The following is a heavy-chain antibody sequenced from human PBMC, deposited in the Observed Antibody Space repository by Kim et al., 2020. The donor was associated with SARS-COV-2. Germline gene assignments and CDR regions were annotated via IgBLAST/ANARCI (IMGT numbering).Heavy chain of an antibody. J-gene: IGHJ4*02. V-gene: IGHV3-30*18. CDR2: ISSDGRNK. Sequence: GGSLRLSCAASGFTFSNYGMHWVRQAPGKGLEWVAVISSDGRNKYFGDSVKGRFTISIDNSKNTLSLQMNSLSDEDTAVYYCAKDIRVEAADLTLWGQGT. CDR1: GFTFSNYG. CDR3: AKDIRVEAADLTL. D-gene: IGHD6-13*01.